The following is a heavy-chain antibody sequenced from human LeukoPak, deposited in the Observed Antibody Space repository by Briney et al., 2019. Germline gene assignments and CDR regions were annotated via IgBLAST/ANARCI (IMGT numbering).Heavy chain of an antibody. D-gene: IGHD3-10*01. Sequence: SETLSPTCTVSGGSISSYYWSWIRQPAGEGLEWIGRIYTSGSTNYNPSLKSRVTRSVDTSKTQFSLKLSSVTAADTAVYYCARGTGEAFDIWGQGTMVTVSS. CDR2: IYTSGST. CDR3: ARGTGEAFDI. J-gene: IGHJ3*02. V-gene: IGHV4-4*07. CDR1: GGSISSYY.